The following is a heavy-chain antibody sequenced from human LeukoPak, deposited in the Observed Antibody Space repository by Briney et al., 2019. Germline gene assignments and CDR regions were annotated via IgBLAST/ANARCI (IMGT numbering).Heavy chain of an antibody. CDR3: ASHSGGYAY. CDR2: IYDSENT. Sequence: SETLSLTCAVSGGSIGSGGYTWSWIRQPPGKGLEWIGYIYDSENTYYNPSLKSRVTISVDTSKNQFSLKLSSVTAADTAVYYCASHSGGYAYWGQGTLVTVSS. V-gene: IGHV4-30-4*07. CDR1: GGSIGSGGYT. D-gene: IGHD5-12*01. J-gene: IGHJ4*02.